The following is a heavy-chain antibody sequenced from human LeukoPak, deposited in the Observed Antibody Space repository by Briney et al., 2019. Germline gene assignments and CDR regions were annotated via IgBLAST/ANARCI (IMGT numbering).Heavy chain of an antibody. J-gene: IGHJ4*02. V-gene: IGHV1-69*04. CDR3: ARDHQLGYYFDY. Sequence: ASVKVSCKASGGTFSSYAISWVRQAPGQGLEWMGRIIPTLGIANYAQKFQGRVTITADKSTSTAYMELSSLRSEDTAVYYCARDHQLGYYFDYWGQGTLVTVSS. D-gene: IGHD1-1*01. CDR2: IIPTLGIA. CDR1: GGTFSSYA.